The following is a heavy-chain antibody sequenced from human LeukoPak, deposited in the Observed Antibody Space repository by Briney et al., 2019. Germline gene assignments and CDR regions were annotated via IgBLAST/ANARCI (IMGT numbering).Heavy chain of an antibody. CDR1: GFTFSDYY. CDR3: ARDLSLVTIFGVVIDKYFDY. D-gene: IGHD3-3*01. J-gene: IGHJ4*02. CDR2: ISSSGSTI. Sequence: GGSLRLSCAASGFTFSDYYMSWIRQAPGKGLEWVSYISSSGSTIYYADSVKGRFTISRDNAKNSLYLQMNSLRAEVTAVYYCARDLSLVTIFGVVIDKYFDYWGQGTLVTVSS. V-gene: IGHV3-11*04.